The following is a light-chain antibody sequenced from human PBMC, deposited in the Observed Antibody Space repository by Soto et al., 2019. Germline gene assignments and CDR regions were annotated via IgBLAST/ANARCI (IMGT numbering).Light chain of an antibody. Sequence: DIVMTQSPDSLAVSLGERATINCKSSQSVLYSSNNKNYLAWYQQKPGQPPKLLIYWASTRESGVPDRFSGNGSGTDFTLTISSLQAEDVAVYYCQQYYSTPFTFGHGTKVDI. CDR1: QSVLYSSNNKNY. CDR3: QQYYSTPFT. J-gene: IGKJ3*01. CDR2: WAS. V-gene: IGKV4-1*01.